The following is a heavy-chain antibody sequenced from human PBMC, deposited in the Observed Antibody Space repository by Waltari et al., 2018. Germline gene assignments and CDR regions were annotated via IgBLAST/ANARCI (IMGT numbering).Heavy chain of an antibody. V-gene: IGHV4-30-4*08. Sequence: QVQLPESGPGLVKPSQTLSLTCTVSGCSIRSGDYYWSWIPQPPGKGLEWIGYIYYSGITDYHPCLKGRVTIAGATSKHTFSQELRSVTAAGTAVDYCARSYYYDRVWDYWGQGTLVTVSS. CDR3: ARSYYYDRVWDY. CDR2: IYYSGIT. D-gene: IGHD3-22*01. CDR1: GCSIRSGDYY. J-gene: IGHJ4*02.